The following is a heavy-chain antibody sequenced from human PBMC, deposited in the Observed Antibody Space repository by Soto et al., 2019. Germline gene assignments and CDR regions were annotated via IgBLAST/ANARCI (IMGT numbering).Heavy chain of an antibody. Sequence: EVQLVESGGGLVKPGGSLRLSCAASGFTFSNAWMNWVRQAPGKGLEWVGRIKSKTDGGTTDYAAPVKGRFTISRDDSKNTLYLQMNSLKTEDTAVYYCTTDLPTYYYDIWRVNAFDIWGQGTMVTVSS. CDR3: TTDLPTYYYDIWRVNAFDI. CDR2: IKSKTDGGTT. V-gene: IGHV3-15*07. D-gene: IGHD3-22*01. CDR1: GFTFSNAW. J-gene: IGHJ3*02.